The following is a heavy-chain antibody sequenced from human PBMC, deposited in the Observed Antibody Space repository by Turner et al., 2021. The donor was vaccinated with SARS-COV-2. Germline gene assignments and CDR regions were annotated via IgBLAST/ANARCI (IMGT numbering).Heavy chain of an antibody. D-gene: IGHD5-12*01. CDR3: AKDMLGRGWLTAIDY. V-gene: IGHV3-9*01. J-gene: IGHJ4*02. CDR1: GFTFDDYA. CDR2: ISWNSGSI. Sequence: EVQLVESGRGLVQPGRSLRLSCAASGFTFDDYAMHWVRQTPGKGLEWVSGISWNSGSIGYADSVKGRFTISRDNAKNSLYLQMNSLRAEDTALYYCAKDMLGRGWLTAIDYWGQGTLVTVSS.